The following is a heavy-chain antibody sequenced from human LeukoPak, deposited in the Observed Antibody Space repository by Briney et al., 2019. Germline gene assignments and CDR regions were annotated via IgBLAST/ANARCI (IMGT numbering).Heavy chain of an antibody. CDR2: ISSSSSYI. CDR1: GFTFSSYS. J-gene: IGHJ4*02. D-gene: IGHD3-3*01. V-gene: IGHV3-21*01. CDR3: ARDPRDYDFWSGYFFDY. Sequence: PGGSLRLSCAASGFTFSSYSMNWVRQAPGEGLEWVSSISSSSSYIYYADSVKGRFTISSDNAKNSLYLQMNSLRAEDTAVYYCARDPRDYDFWSGYFFDYWGQGTLVTVSS.